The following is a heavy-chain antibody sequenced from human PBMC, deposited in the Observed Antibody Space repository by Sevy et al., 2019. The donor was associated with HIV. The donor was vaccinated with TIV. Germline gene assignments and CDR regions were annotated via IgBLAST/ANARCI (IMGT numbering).Heavy chain of an antibody. CDR1: GFTFSSYS. CDR2: ISSSSSYI. Sequence: GGSLRLSCAASGFTFSSYSMNWVRQAPGKGLEWVSSISSSSSYIYYADSVKGRFTISRDNAKNSLYLQMNSLRAEDTAVXYXALHDYGDYGSFDYWGQGTLVTVSS. V-gene: IGHV3-21*01. J-gene: IGHJ4*02. CDR3: ALHDYGDYGSFDY. D-gene: IGHD4-17*01.